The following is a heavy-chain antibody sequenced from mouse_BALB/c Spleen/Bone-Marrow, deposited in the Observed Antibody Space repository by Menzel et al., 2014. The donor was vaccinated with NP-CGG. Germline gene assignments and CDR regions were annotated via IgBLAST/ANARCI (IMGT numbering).Heavy chain of an antibody. D-gene: IGHD2-4*01. CDR1: GFSLTSYG. Sequence: VQGVESGPGLESPSQRLSIPCTVSGFSLTSYGIHWVSPPTGKGLEWLGVIWAGGSTNYNSALMSRLRISKDNSKSQGFLKMNSLQTDDTAMYYGARSTMMSEGFAYGGQGTLVTGSA. CDR2: IWAGGST. V-gene: IGHV2-9*02. J-gene: IGHJ3*01. CDR3: ARSTMMSEGFAY.